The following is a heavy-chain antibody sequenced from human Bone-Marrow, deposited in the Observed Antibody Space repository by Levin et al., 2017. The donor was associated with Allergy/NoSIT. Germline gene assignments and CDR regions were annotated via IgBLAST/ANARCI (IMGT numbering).Heavy chain of an antibody. V-gene: IGHV3-23*01. CDR2: ISRRGGNT. Sequence: PGGSLRLSCAASGFTFDNYAMTWVRQAPGKGLEWVSCISRRGGNTYYSDSVKGRFTISRDNSKNTLHLQMSSLRADDTAVYYCAKGEMILGVPPSNYFYYGMDVWGHGTTVSVSS. CDR1: GFTFDNYA. J-gene: IGHJ6*02. D-gene: IGHD3-3*01. CDR3: AKGEMILGVPPSNYFYYGMDV.